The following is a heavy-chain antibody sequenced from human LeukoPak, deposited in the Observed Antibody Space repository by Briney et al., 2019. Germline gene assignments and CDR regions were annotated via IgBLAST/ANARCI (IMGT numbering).Heavy chain of an antibody. Sequence: ASVKVSCKASGYTFTGYYMHWVRQAPGQGLEWMGWINPNSGGTNYAQKFQGRVTMTRDTSISTAYMELSRLRSDDTAVYYCARDPHYCSDGPCSDYWGQGTQVTVSS. CDR1: GYTFTGYY. V-gene: IGHV1-2*02. CDR2: INPNSGGT. CDR3: ARDPHYCSDGPCSDY. J-gene: IGHJ4*02. D-gene: IGHD2-15*01.